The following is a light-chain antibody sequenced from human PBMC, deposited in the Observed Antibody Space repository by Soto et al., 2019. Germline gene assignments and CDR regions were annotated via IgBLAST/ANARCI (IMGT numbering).Light chain of an antibody. CDR3: QQYNHLPLT. Sequence: DIQLTQSPSSLSASVGDRVTITCQATQDISTYLNWYQQKPGKAPLLLIFDASNLQTGVPARFSGGGSGTDFTFTISSLQPEDIATYYCQQYNHLPLTFGGGTKVEIK. J-gene: IGKJ4*01. CDR1: QDISTY. V-gene: IGKV1-33*01. CDR2: DAS.